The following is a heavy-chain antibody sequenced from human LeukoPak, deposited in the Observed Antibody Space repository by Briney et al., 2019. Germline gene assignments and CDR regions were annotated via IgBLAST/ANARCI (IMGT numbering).Heavy chain of an antibody. CDR1: GFTFSSYE. CDR2: ISSSGSTI. Sequence: GGSLRLSCAASGFTFSSYEMNWVRQAPGKGLEWVSYISSSGSTIYYADSVKGRFTISRDNAENSLYLQMNSLRAEDTAVYYCARGRLRNQYWGQGTLVTVSS. V-gene: IGHV3-48*03. D-gene: IGHD3-16*01. CDR3: ARGRLRNQY. J-gene: IGHJ4*02.